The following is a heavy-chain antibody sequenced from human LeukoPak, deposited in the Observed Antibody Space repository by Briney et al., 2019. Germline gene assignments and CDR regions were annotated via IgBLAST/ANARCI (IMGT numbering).Heavy chain of an antibody. CDR3: ARVCGGDCYSTAFDI. CDR1: GYTFTSYD. D-gene: IGHD2-21*02. Sequence: ASVKVSCKASGYTFTSYDITWVRQAPGQGLEWMGWMNPNSGNTGYAQKFQGRVTMTRNTSISTAYMELSSLRSEDTAVYYCARVCGGDCYSTAFDIWGQGTMVTVSS. J-gene: IGHJ3*02. CDR2: MNPNSGNT. V-gene: IGHV1-8*01.